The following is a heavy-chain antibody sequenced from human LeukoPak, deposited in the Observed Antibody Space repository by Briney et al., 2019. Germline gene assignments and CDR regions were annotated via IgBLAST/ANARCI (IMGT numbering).Heavy chain of an antibody. Sequence: SETLSLTCGGYGGSFSGYYWTWILQPAGNGLEWVGRIYTSGSANYNPSLKSPVIISVDTSKNQFSLKLNSVTAADTAVYYCARGIQEQWLGFYFDYWGQGTLVTVSS. V-gene: IGHV4-59*10. D-gene: IGHD6-19*01. J-gene: IGHJ4*02. CDR3: ARGIQEQWLGFYFDY. CDR1: GGSFSGYY. CDR2: IYTSGSA.